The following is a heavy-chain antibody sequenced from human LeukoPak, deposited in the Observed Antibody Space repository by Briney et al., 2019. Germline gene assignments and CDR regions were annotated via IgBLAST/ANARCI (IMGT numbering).Heavy chain of an antibody. V-gene: IGHV3-11*04. D-gene: IGHD6-13*01. CDR1: GFTFNDYY. CDR3: ARGRTYSSSWPFDY. Sequence: GGSLRLSCAASGFTFNDYYMSWIRQAPGKGLEWVSYISSSGGSINYADSVKGRFTISRDNAKNSLYLQMNSLRAEDTAVYYCARGRTYSSSWPFDYWGQGTLVTVSS. CDR2: ISSSGGSI. J-gene: IGHJ4*02.